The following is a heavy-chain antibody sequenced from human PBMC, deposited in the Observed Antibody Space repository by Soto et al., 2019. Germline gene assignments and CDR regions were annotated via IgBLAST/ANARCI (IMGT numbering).Heavy chain of an antibody. V-gene: IGHV3-30*03. CDR3: ASTSTGRYYYYYGMDV. CDR1: GFTFSNYG. Sequence: GGSLRLSCVGSGFTFSNYGVHWVRQPPGKGLEWVAVISYDGSNKYYADSVKGRFTISRDNSKNTLYLQMNSLRAEDTAVYYCASTSTGRYYYYYGMDVWGQGTTVTVSS. D-gene: IGHD2-8*02. CDR2: ISYDGSNK. J-gene: IGHJ6*02.